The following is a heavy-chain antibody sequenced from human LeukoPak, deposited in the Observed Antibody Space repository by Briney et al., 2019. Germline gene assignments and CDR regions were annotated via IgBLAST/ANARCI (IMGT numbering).Heavy chain of an antibody. J-gene: IGHJ4*02. V-gene: IGHV3-23*01. CDR1: GFTFSSYA. Sequence: GGSLRLSCAASGFTFSSYAMSWVRQAPGKGLEWVSAFSASGSSTHYADSVKGRFTISRDSSKNTLYLQMNSLRAEDTAIYYCAKEVDTVATIIGAFEYWGQGTVVSVSS. CDR3: AKEVDTVATIIGAFEY. D-gene: IGHD5-12*01. CDR2: FSASGSST.